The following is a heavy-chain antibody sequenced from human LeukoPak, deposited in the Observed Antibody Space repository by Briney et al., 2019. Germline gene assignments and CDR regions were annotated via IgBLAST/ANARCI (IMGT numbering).Heavy chain of an antibody. CDR2: INTNTGNP. J-gene: IGHJ4*02. D-gene: IGHD3-16*02. CDR3: ARVEAWELSTFYFDS. V-gene: IGHV7-4-1*02. CDR1: GYTFTSYT. Sequence: ASVKVSCKASGYTFTSYTMNWVRQAPGQGLEWMGWINTNTGNPTYAQAFTGRFVFSLDTSVSTAYLQITSLKAEDTAVYYCARVEAWELSTFYFDSWGQGTLVTVSS.